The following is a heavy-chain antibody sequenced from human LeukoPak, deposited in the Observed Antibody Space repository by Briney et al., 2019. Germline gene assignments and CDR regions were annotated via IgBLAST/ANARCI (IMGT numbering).Heavy chain of an antibody. CDR2: TYYRSKWYN. V-gene: IGHV6-1*01. D-gene: IGHD3-10*01. CDR3: ARDLVVGYGSGSYRRFDP. CDR1: GDSVSSNSAA. Sequence: SQTLSLTCAISGDSVSSNSAAWNWIRQSPSRGLEWLGRTYYRSKWYNDYAVSVKSRITINPDTSKNQFSLQLNSVTPEDTAVYYCARDLVVGYGSGSYRRFDPWGQGTLVTVSS. J-gene: IGHJ5*02.